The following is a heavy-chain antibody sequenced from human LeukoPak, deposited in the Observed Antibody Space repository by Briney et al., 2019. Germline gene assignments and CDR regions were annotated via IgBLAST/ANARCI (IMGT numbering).Heavy chain of an antibody. CDR1: GFTFSSYE. CDR3: ARDILTGYYWAAWDY. CDR2: ISSSGSTI. Sequence: SGGSLRLSCAASGFTFSSYEMNWVRQAPGKGLEWVSFISSSGSTIYYADSVKGRFTISRDNAKNSLYLQMNSLRAEDTAVYYCARDILTGYYWAAWDYWGQGTLVTVSS. V-gene: IGHV3-48*03. J-gene: IGHJ4*02. D-gene: IGHD3-9*01.